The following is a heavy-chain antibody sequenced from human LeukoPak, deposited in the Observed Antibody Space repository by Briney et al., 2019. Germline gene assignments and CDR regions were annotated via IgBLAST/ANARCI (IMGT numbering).Heavy chain of an antibody. D-gene: IGHD3-3*01. V-gene: IGHV4-34*01. J-gene: IGHJ4*02. CDR1: GGSFSGYY. Sequence: SETLSLTCAVYGGSFSGYYWSWIRQPPGKGLEWIGEINHSGSTNYNPSLKSRVTISVDTSKNQFSLKPSSVTAADTAVYYCARLRFLEWLLYSRGGNFDYWGQGTLVTVSS. CDR3: ARLRFLEWLLYSRGGNFDY. CDR2: INHSGST.